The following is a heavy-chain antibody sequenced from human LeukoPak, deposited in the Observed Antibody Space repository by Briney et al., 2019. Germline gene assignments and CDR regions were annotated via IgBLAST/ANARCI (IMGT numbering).Heavy chain of an antibody. J-gene: IGHJ4*02. CDR2: ISGGAETT. V-gene: IGHV3-23*01. D-gene: IGHD5/OR15-5a*01. CDR3: AKDGVVSGTMGRQNY. CDR1: GFTFSNYW. Sequence: GGSLRLSCAASGFTFSNYWMTWVRQTPTKGLEWVSTISGGAETTYYADSVKGRFTISRDNSKNTLYLQMNSLRAEDTAIYYCAKDGVVSGTMGRQNYWGQGILVTVSS.